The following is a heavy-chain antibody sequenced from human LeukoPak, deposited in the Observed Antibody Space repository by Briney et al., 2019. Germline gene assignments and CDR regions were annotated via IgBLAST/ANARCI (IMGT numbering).Heavy chain of an antibody. Sequence: GGSLRLSCAASGFTFSSYAMSWVRQAPGKGLEWVSAISGSGGSTYYADSVKGRFTISRGNSKNTLYPQMNSLRAEDTAVYYCAKGMRHCDSTSCYSFHPPDYWGQGTLVSVSS. CDR1: GFTFSSYA. J-gene: IGHJ4*02. V-gene: IGHV3-23*01. D-gene: IGHD2-2*02. CDR3: AKGMRHCDSTSCYSFHPPDY. CDR2: ISGSGGST.